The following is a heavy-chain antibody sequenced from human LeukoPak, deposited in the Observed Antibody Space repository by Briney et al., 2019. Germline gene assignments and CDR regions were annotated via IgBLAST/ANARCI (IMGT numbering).Heavy chain of an antibody. Sequence: GGSLRLSCAASGFTFSSYSMNWVRQAPGKGLEWVSYISGSGSTIYYADSVKGRFTVSRDNAKNSLYLQMNSLRAEDTAVYYCARVSYDSRDFWGQGTLVTVSS. D-gene: IGHD3-22*01. CDR3: ARVSYDSRDF. CDR1: GFTFSSYS. J-gene: IGHJ4*02. CDR2: ISGSGSTI. V-gene: IGHV3-48*04.